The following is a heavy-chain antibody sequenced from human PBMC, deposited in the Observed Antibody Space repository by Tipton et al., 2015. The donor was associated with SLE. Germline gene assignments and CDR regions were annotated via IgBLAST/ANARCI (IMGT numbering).Heavy chain of an antibody. CDR3: ARQKLSDYYYYYMDV. J-gene: IGHJ6*03. CDR1: GDSIDSGVYY. Sequence: TLSLTCTVSGDSIDSGVYYWSWIRQPAGKGLEWIGRIYTTGYTNYNPSLKSRVTISVDTSKNQFSLKLSSVTAADTAVYYCARQKLSDYYYYYMDVWGKGVTVTVSS. V-gene: IGHV4-61*02. D-gene: IGHD1-1*01. CDR2: IYTTGYT.